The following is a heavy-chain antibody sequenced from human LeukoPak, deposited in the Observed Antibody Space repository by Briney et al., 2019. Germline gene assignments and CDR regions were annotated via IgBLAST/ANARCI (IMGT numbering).Heavy chain of an antibody. D-gene: IGHD2-2*01. Sequence: GGSLRLSCAASGFTFSSYSMNWVRQAPGKGLEWVSSISSSSSYIYYADSVKGRFTISRDNAKNSLYLQMNSLRAEDTVVYYCATQQIVVVPAASVELDYWGQGKLVTVSS. V-gene: IGHV3-21*01. CDR2: ISSSSSYI. J-gene: IGHJ4*02. CDR3: ATQQIVVVPAASVELDY. CDR1: GFTFSSYS.